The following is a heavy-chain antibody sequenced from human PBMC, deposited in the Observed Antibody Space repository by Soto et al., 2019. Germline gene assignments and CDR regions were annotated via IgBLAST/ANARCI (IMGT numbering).Heavy chain of an antibody. D-gene: IGHD5-12*01. CDR3: AQLSGYDAGGWFDP. J-gene: IGHJ5*02. Sequence: QITLKESGPTLVKPTQTLTLTCTFSGFSLSTDGVGVGWIRQPPGKAPEWLALIYWNDDKRFSPSLKTRLTITKDTSNNQVVLTLTNMDPVDTATYYCAQLSGYDAGGWFDPWGQGTLVTVSS. CDR1: GFSLSTDGVG. CDR2: IYWNDDK. V-gene: IGHV2-5*01.